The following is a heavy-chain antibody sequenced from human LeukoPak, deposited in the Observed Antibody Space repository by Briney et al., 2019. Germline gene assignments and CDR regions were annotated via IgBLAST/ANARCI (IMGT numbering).Heavy chain of an antibody. Sequence: SQTLSLTCTVSGGSIRIGGHYWTWIRQHPEKGLEWIGYIFYSGSTYYNPSLESRVTISVDTSKNQFSLKLSSVTAADTAVYYCARERDTLVRGYLDVWGQGTTVTVSS. CDR1: GGSIRIGGHY. V-gene: IGHV4-31*03. CDR2: IFYSGST. J-gene: IGHJ6*02. D-gene: IGHD3-10*01. CDR3: ARERDTLVRGYLDV.